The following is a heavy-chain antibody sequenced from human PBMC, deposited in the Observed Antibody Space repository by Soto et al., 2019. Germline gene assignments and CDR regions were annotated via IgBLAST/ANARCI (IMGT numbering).Heavy chain of an antibody. V-gene: IGHV4-31*03. CDR1: GGSISSGGYY. Sequence: SETLSLTCTVSGGSISSGGYYWSWIRQHPGKGLEWIGYIYYSGSTYYNPSLKSRVTISVDTSKNQFSLKLSSVTAADTAVYYCARVLLEWLFMTTAFDYWGQGTLVTVSS. CDR2: IYYSGST. J-gene: IGHJ4*02. D-gene: IGHD3-3*01. CDR3: ARVLLEWLFMTTAFDY.